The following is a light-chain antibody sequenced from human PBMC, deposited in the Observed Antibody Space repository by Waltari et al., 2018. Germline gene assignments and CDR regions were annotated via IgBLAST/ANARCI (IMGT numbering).Light chain of an antibody. CDR3: RHYVRSPAT. V-gene: IGKV3-20*01. Sequence: IVLTQSPGTLSLSPGERATLSCRASQTVSRSLAWYQHKPGQAPKLLIYCASTSATGIPAMFTGSGSGTDFSLTISSLEPEDFAIYFCRHYVRSPATFGQGTKVEIK. CDR2: CAS. J-gene: IGKJ1*01. CDR1: QTVSRS.